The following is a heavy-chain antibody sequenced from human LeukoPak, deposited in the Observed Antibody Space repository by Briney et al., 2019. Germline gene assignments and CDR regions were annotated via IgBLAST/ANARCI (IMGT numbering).Heavy chain of an antibody. Sequence: SETLSLTCTVSGGSISSYYWSWIRQPPGKGLEWIACISYSGSTKYNPPLKSRVTISVDTSKNQLSLKLSSVTAADTAVYYCAREPGFDSSGYLNWFDPWGQGTLVTVSS. J-gene: IGHJ5*02. D-gene: IGHD3-22*01. CDR3: AREPGFDSSGYLNWFDP. CDR1: GGSISSYY. V-gene: IGHV4-59*01. CDR2: ISYSGST.